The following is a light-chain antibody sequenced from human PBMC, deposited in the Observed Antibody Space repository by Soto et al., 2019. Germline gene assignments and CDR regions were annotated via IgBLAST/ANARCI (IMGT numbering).Light chain of an antibody. CDR1: QSISSH. Sequence: DIQMTQSPSSLSASVGDRVTITCRASQSISSHLNWYQQKPGKAPKLLIYAASSLQSGVPSRFSGSGSGTDFTLTISSLQPEDFATYYCQQSYSPRFTFGGGTKVDI. J-gene: IGKJ4*01. CDR3: QQSYSPRFT. V-gene: IGKV1-39*01. CDR2: AAS.